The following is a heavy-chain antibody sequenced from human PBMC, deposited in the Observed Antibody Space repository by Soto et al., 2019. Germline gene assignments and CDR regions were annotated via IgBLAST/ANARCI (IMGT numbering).Heavy chain of an antibody. J-gene: IGHJ6*02. CDR3: AKAKAIGSSDHYYYYGMDV. Sequence: GGSLRLSCAASGFSFMNYGMHWVRQAPGKGLEWVAVISYDGSNKYYADSVKGRFTISRDNSKNTLYLQMNSLRAEDTAVYYCAKAKAIGSSDHYYYYGMDVWGQGTTVTVSS. V-gene: IGHV3-30*18. CDR2: ISYDGSNK. CDR1: GFSFMNYG. D-gene: IGHD6-13*01.